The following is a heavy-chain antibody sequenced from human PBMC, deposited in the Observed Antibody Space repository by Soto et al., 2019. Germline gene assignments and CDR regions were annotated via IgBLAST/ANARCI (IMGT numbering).Heavy chain of an antibody. V-gene: IGHV4-59*01. CDR3: ARLGYCSSTSCYVLIHDY. J-gene: IGHJ4*02. D-gene: IGHD2-2*01. Sequence: SETLSLTCTFSGGSISSYYWSWIRQPPGKGLEWIGYIYYSGSTNYNPSLKSRVTISVDTSKNQFSLKLSSVTAADAAVYYCARLGYCSSTSCYVLIHDYWGQGTLVTVSS. CDR2: IYYSGST. CDR1: GGSISSYY.